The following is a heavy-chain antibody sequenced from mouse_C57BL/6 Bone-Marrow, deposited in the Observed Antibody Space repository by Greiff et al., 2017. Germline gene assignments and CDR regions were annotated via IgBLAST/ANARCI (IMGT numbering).Heavy chain of an antibody. J-gene: IGHJ4*01. D-gene: IGHD2-3*01. V-gene: IGHV5-6*01. CDR3: ARHFWVRRWLPLYAMDY. CDR2: ISSGGSYT. Sequence: EVKLVESGGDLVKPGGSLKLSCAASGFTFSSYGMSWVRQTPDKRLEWVATISSGGSYTYYPDSVKGRFTISRDNAKNTLYLQMSSLKSEDTAMYDCARHFWVRRWLPLYAMDYWGQGTSVTVSS. CDR1: GFTFSSYG.